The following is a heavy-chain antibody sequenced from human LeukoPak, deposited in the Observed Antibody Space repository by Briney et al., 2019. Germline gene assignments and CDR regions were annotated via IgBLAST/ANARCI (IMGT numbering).Heavy chain of an antibody. CDR1: GGSIRSSTYY. Sequence: SETLSLTCTVSGGSIRSSTYYWGWIRQPPGKGLEWIASINFSGSTHYNPSLKSRLTISVDSSKNQFSLNLNSVTAADTAVYYCARDPVVPATSMQFDWYFDLWGRGTLVTV. CDR3: ARDPVVPATSMQFDWYFDL. D-gene: IGHD2-15*01. V-gene: IGHV4-39*02. J-gene: IGHJ2*01. CDR2: INFSGST.